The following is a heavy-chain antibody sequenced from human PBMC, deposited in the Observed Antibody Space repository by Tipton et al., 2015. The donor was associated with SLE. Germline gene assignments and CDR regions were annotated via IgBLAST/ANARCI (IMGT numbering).Heavy chain of an antibody. D-gene: IGHD3-10*01. CDR3: ARGRLFRITMVQGPSDY. CDR2: INHSGST. CDR1: GGSFSGYY. V-gene: IGHV4-34*01. Sequence: TLSLTCAVYGGSFSGYYWSWIRQPPGKGLEWIGEINHSGSTNYNPSLKSRVTISVDTSKNQFSLKLTSVTAADTAVYYCARGRLFRITMVQGPSDYWGQGTLVTVSS. J-gene: IGHJ4*02.